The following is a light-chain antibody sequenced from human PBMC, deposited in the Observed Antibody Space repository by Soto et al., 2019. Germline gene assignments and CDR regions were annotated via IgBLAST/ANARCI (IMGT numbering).Light chain of an antibody. CDR2: EVA. Sequence: QSVLTQPASVSGSPGQSITISCTGTNSDIGIYNLVSWYQQHPGKVPEVIIYEVAKRPSGVSDRFSGSKSGNTASLTISGLQAEDEADYYCCSYAGTTTFVVFGGGTKLTVL. V-gene: IGLV2-23*02. J-gene: IGLJ2*01. CDR1: NSDIGIYNL. CDR3: CSYAGTTTFVV.